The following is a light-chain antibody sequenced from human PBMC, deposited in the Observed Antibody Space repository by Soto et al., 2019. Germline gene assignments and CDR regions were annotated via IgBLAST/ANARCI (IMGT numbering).Light chain of an antibody. Sequence: EIVMTQSPATLSVSPGERATLSCRASQSVSSNLAWYQQKPGQAPSLLIYDISARATGIPTRFSGSGSGTEFTLTTSSLQSEDFEVYYCQKYKDWPLTYGGGPKVDIK. J-gene: IGKJ4*01. CDR3: QKYKDWPLT. V-gene: IGKV3D-15*01. CDR2: DIS. CDR1: QSVSSN.